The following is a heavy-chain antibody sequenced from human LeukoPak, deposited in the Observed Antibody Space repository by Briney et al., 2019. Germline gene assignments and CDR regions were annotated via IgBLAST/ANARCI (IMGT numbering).Heavy chain of an antibody. CDR1: GGSVRSDRYY. CDR2: VYYSGST. V-gene: IGHV4-61*01. J-gene: IGHJ3*01. CDR3: VREATTEYYDSSGYYRQTEVFDA. Sequence: SETLSLTCTVSGGSVRSDRYYWSWIRQPPGKGLEWIGYVYYSGSTNYNPSLKSRVTISVDTSKNQFSLKLRSVTAADTAVYYCVREATTEYYDSSGYYRQTEVFDAWGQGTMVTVSS. D-gene: IGHD3-22*01.